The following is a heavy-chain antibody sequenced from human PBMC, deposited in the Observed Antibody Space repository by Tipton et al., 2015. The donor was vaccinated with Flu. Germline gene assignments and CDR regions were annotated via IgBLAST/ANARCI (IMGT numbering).Heavy chain of an antibody. J-gene: IGHJ3*02. V-gene: IGHV3-11*04. CDR1: GFTFSDYY. CDR2: ISSSGSTI. Sequence: SLRLSCAASGFTFSDYYMNWIRQAPGKGLEWVSYISSSGSTIYYADSVKGRFTISRDNAKNSLYLQMNSLRAEDTAVYYCARNRAAGDAFDIWGQGTMVTVSS. D-gene: IGHD6-13*01. CDR3: ARNRAAGDAFDI.